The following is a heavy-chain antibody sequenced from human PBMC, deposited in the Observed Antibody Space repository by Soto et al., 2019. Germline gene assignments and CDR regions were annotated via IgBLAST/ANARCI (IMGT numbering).Heavy chain of an antibody. CDR3: ARKEDGYNSYYYYGMDV. CDR2: ISYDGSNK. V-gene: IGHV3-30-3*01. CDR1: GFTFSSYA. Sequence: GGSLRLSCAASGFTFSSYAMHWVRQAPGKGLEWVAVISYDGSNKYYADSVKGRFTISRDNSKNTLYLQMNNLRAEDTAVYYCARKEDGYNSYYYYGMDVWGQGTTVTVSS. D-gene: IGHD5-12*01. J-gene: IGHJ6*02.